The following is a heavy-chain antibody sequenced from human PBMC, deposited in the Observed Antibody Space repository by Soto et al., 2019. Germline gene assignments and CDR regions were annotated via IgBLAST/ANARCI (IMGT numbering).Heavy chain of an antibody. V-gene: IGHV1-69*01. J-gene: IGHJ5*02. CDR3: ARVTSMVRGVIDNGFDP. Sequence: QVPLVQSGAEVKKPGSSVTVSCKASGGTFSSYAIHWLRQAPGQGLEWMGGIIPMYGPAKYAQRFQGRVTITADESTTTVDMELTSLPSQDTAVYYCARVTSMVRGVIDNGFDPWGHGTLVTVSS. CDR1: GGTFSSYA. D-gene: IGHD3-10*01. CDR2: IIPMYGPA.